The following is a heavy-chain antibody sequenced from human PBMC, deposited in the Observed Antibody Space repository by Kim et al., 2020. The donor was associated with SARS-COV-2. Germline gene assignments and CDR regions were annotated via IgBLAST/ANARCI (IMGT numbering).Heavy chain of an antibody. D-gene: IGHD1-1*01. V-gene: IGHV3-74*01. J-gene: IGHJ4*02. CDR1: GFTLRSYW. CDR2: IDNDGSTT. CDR3: ARDSDGLGTTADY. Sequence: GGSLRLSCVASGFTLRSYWMHWVRQAPGKGLVWVSRIDNDGSTTFYADSVKGRFTISRDNAKNTLYLQMNSLRAEDTAVYYCARDSDGLGTTADYWGQGTLVTVSS.